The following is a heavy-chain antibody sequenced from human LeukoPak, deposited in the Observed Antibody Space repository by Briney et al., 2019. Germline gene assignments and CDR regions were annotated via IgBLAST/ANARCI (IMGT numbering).Heavy chain of an antibody. J-gene: IGHJ3*02. D-gene: IGHD2-2*01. V-gene: IGHV4-4*07. Sequence: SETLSLTCTVSGGSISSYYWSWIRQPPGKGLEWIGRIYTSGSTNYNPSLKSRVTMSVDTSKNQFSLKLSSVTAADTAVYYCARALGYCSSTSCSDAFDIWGQGTMVTVSS. CDR1: GGSISSYY. CDR3: ARALGYCSSTSCSDAFDI. CDR2: IYTSGST.